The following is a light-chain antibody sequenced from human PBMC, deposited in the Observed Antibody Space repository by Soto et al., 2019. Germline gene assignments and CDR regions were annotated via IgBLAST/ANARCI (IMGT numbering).Light chain of an antibody. CDR1: SSNIGAGYD. Sequence: QSALTQSPSVSGAPGQRVSISCIGGSSNIGAGYDVHWYQQLPGTAPKLLMFDNNNRPSGVPDRFSGSRSATSAFLAITGLQAEDEADYYCQSYDSSLRALVFGGGTKVTVL. V-gene: IGLV1-40*01. CDR3: QSYDSSLRALV. CDR2: DNN. J-gene: IGLJ2*01.